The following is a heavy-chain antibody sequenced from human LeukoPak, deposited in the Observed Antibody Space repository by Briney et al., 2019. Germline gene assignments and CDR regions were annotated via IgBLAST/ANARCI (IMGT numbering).Heavy chain of an antibody. V-gene: IGHV4-39*01. Sequence: SETLSPTCTVSGGSITSSSYYWGWIRQPPGEGLEGIGSIFYSGITYYNPSLKSRVTISVDTSKTQFSLKLSSVPAADTAVYYCAKQQLVRCFDYWGQGTLVTVSS. CDR1: GGSITSSSYY. J-gene: IGHJ4*02. CDR3: AKQQLVRCFDY. D-gene: IGHD6-13*01. CDR2: IFYSGIT.